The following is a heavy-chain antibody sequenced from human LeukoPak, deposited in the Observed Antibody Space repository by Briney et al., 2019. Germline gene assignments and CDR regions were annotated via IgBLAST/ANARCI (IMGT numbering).Heavy chain of an antibody. D-gene: IGHD1-26*01. CDR1: RFTFSNYG. CDR2: INSRSSTV. V-gene: IGHV3-48*01. J-gene: IGHJ3*02. CDR3: AREVGTPQAFDI. Sequence: GGSLRLSCAASRFTFSNYGVNWVRQAPGKGLEWVSYINSRSSTVYYADSVRGRFTISRDNAKNSLYLQMNSLKAEDTAIYYCAREVGTPQAFDIWGQGTMVTVSS.